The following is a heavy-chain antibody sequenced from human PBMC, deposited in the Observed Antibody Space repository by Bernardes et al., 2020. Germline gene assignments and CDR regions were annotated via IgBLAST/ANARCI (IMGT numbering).Heavy chain of an antibody. Sequence: GGSLRLSCAASGFTFSSYSMNWVRQAPGKGLEWVSYISSSSSTIYYADSVKGRFTISRDNAKNSLYLQMNSLRDEDTAVYYCAREAPNIAVAGEGGYWGQGTLVTVSS. J-gene: IGHJ4*02. D-gene: IGHD6-19*01. CDR1: GFTFSSYS. CDR2: ISSSSSTI. V-gene: IGHV3-48*02. CDR3: AREAPNIAVAGEGGY.